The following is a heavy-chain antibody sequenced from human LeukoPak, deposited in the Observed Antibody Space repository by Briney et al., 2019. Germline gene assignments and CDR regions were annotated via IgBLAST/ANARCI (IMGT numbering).Heavy chain of an antibody. V-gene: IGHV1-18*01. Sequence: ASVKVSCKASGYTFTSYGISWVRQAPGQGLEWMGWISAYNGNTNYAQKLQGRVTMTTDTSMSTAYMELSSLRSEDTAVYYCARGSGYCSSTSCYDFDYWGQGTLVTVSS. CDR1: GYTFTSYG. CDR2: ISAYNGNT. CDR3: ARGSGYCSSTSCYDFDY. J-gene: IGHJ4*02. D-gene: IGHD2-2*01.